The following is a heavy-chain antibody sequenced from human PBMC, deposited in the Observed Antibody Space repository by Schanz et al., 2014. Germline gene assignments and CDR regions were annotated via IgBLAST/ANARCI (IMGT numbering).Heavy chain of an antibody. CDR2: INPIGGST. CDR1: GYTFTSYG. D-gene: IGHD3-10*01. J-gene: IGHJ4*02. CDR3: ARGSPENMIRGELDY. V-gene: IGHV1-46*03. Sequence: QVQLVQSGAEMKKPGASVGVSCKASGYTFTSYGISWVRQAPGKGLEWMGIINPIGGSTTYSQKFRGAVTLTPYTPTDTAYLELTSLRSEDTAVYYCARGSPENMIRGELDYWGQGTLVIVSS.